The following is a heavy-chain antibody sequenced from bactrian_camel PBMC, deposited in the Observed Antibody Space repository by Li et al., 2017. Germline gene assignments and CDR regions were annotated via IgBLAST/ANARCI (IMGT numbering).Heavy chain of an antibody. CDR1: GYTYSSNC. D-gene: IGHD2*01. J-gene: IGHJ4*01. CDR3: ATASYFLSAIHRLREDYYDY. CDR2: IGSGGST. V-gene: IGHV3S55*01. Sequence: QVQLVESGGGSVQAGGSLRLSCAASGYTYSSNCMGWFRQAPGKEREGVAAIGSGGSTSYPDSVKGRFTISKDDAKNTLYLQLNSLKPEDAGMYYCATASYFLSAIHRLREDYYDYWGQGTQVTV.